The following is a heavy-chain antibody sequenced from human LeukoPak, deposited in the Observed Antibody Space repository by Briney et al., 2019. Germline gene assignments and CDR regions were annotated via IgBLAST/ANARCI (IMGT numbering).Heavy chain of an antibody. CDR2: INPSGGST. CDR3: ARDHCGVDCYSDY. D-gene: IGHD2-21*02. CDR1: GYTFTIYY. J-gene: IGHJ4*02. Sequence: ASVTVSCTASGYTFTIYYMNWVRQAPGQGNEWMGIINPSGGSTSYSQKVQGRVTMTRDTSTSTVYMELSSLRSEDTAVYYCARDHCGVDCYSDYWGQGTLVTVSS. V-gene: IGHV1-46*01.